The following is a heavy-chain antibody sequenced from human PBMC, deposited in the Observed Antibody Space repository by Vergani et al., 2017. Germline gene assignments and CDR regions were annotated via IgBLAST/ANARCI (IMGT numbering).Heavy chain of an antibody. Sequence: QVRLEESGPGLVKPSETLSLTCSVSGYSIGSGFYWAWIRQSPGEGLQWLTSIHNRWKTYHNPYLKSRVSVSLDTPKNRFSHNRTSVTATDTAVYYCARSQGDYWYFDLWGPGSLVTVSS. D-gene: IGHD2-21*01. CDR2: IHNRWKT. V-gene: IGHV4-38-2*01. CDR1: GYSIGSGFY. J-gene: IGHJ2*01. CDR3: ARSQGDYWYFDL.